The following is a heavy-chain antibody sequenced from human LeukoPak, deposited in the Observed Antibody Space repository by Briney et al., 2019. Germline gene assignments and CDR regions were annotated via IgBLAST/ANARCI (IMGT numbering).Heavy chain of an antibody. V-gene: IGHV3-7*01. J-gene: IGHJ3*02. CDR3: ARNPNYYDSSGYYEAAFDI. CDR1: GFTFSSYW. D-gene: IGHD3-22*01. Sequence: GGSLRLSCAASGFTFSSYWMSWVRQAPGKGLEWVANIKEDGSEKDYVDSVKGRFTISRDNAKNSLYLQMNTLRAEDTAVYYCARNPNYYDSSGYYEAAFDIWGQGTMVTVSS. CDR2: IKEDGSEK.